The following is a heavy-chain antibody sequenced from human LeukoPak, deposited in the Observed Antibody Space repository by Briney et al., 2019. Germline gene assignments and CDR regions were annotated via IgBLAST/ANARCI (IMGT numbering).Heavy chain of an antibody. CDR2: IYYSGST. Sequence: SETLSLTCTVSGGSISSYYWSWIRQPPGKGLEWIGYIYYSGSTNYNPSLKSRVTISVDTSKNQFSLKLSSVTAADTAVYYCARHSTAMVTYFDYWGRGTLVTVSS. J-gene: IGHJ4*02. CDR3: ARHSTAMVTYFDY. CDR1: GGSISSYY. V-gene: IGHV4-59*08. D-gene: IGHD5-18*01.